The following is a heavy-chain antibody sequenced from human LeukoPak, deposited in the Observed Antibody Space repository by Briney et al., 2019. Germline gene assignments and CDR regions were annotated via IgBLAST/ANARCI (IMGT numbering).Heavy chain of an antibody. CDR3: ARRLTQYDCFDP. CDR2: TYYRSRWYN. D-gene: IGHD2-2*01. Sequence: SQTLSLTCAISGDSVSSNSVTWNWIRQSPSRGLEWLVSTYYRSRWYNDYAVSVRGRITVNPETSKNQFSLHLNSVTPEGTAVYYCARRLTQYDCFDPWGQGILVTVSS. CDR1: GDSVSSNSVT. V-gene: IGHV6-1*01. J-gene: IGHJ5*02.